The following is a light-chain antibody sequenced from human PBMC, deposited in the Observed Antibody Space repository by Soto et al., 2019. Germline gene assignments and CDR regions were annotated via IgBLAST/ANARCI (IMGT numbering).Light chain of an antibody. Sequence: QSVLTQPPSASGTPGQRVTISCSGGSSNIGSNTVNWYQQLPGTAPKLLIYSNNQRPSGVPDRFSGSKSGTSASLAISGLQSEDEADYYCAAWDDSLNGSWVFGGGTKVTVL. J-gene: IGLJ3*02. V-gene: IGLV1-44*01. CDR2: SNN. CDR3: AAWDDSLNGSWV. CDR1: SSNIGSNT.